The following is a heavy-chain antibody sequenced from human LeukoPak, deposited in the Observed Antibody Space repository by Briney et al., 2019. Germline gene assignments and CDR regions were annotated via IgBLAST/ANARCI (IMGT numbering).Heavy chain of an antibody. J-gene: IGHJ3*02. Sequence: SETLSLTCTVSGGSISSYYWSWIRQPPGKGLEWIGYIYTSGSTNYNPSLKSRVTISVDTSKNQFSLKLSSVTAADTAVYYCARLGGSSWYFDAFDIWGQGTMVTVSS. CDR3: ARLGGSSWYFDAFDI. CDR1: GGSISSYY. V-gene: IGHV4-4*09. CDR2: IYTSGST. D-gene: IGHD6-13*01.